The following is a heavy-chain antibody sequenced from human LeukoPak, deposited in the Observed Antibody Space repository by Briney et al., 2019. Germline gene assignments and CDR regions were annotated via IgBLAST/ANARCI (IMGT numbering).Heavy chain of an antibody. J-gene: IGHJ4*02. CDR1: GFTFSSYG. D-gene: IGHD3-10*01. CDR3: AKYRGWPGSGKYYFDY. Sequence: PGGSLRLSCAASGFTFSSYGMHWVRQAPGKGLEWVAVISYDGSNKYYADSVKGRFTISRDNSKNTLYLQMNSLRAEDTAVYYCAKYRGWPGSGKYYFDYWGQGTLVTVSS. CDR2: ISYDGSNK. V-gene: IGHV3-30*18.